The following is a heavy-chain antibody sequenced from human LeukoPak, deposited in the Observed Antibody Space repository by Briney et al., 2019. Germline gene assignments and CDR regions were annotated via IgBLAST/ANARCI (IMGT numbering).Heavy chain of an antibody. J-gene: IGHJ4*02. CDR1: GFTFSSHW. CDR3: TSDTVDTTLGIDY. Sequence: GGSLRLSCAASGFTFSSHWMHWVRQAPGKGLVWVSRIDSVGSRTDYADSVKGRFTISRDNARNTLYLQMNSLRAEDTAVYYCTSDTVDTTLGIDYWGQGTLVTVSS. V-gene: IGHV3-74*01. D-gene: IGHD5-18*01. CDR2: IDSVGSRT.